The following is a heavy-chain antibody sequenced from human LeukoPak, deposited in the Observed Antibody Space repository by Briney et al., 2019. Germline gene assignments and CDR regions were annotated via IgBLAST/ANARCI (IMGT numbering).Heavy chain of an antibody. V-gene: IGHV7-4-1*02. Sequence: ASVKVSCKASGYTFAGYYVHWVRQAPGQGLEWMGWINTNTGNPTYAQGFTGRFVFSLDTSVSTAYLQISSLKAEDTAVYYCARDPAVGQLWGQGTLVTVSS. CDR2: INTNTGNP. CDR1: GYTFAGYY. D-gene: IGHD6-13*01. J-gene: IGHJ4*02. CDR3: ARDPAVGQL.